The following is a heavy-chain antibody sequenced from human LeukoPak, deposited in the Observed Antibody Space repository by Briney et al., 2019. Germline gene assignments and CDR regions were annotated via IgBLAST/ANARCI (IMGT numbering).Heavy chain of an antibody. V-gene: IGHV1-18*01. Sequence: ASVKGSCKASGYTFTSYGISWVRQAPGQGLEWMGWISAYNGNTNYAQKLQGRVTMTTDTSTSTAYMELRSLRSDDTAVYYCARFDSSGYYYEYYFDYWGQGTLVTVSS. CDR1: GYTFTSYG. D-gene: IGHD3-22*01. J-gene: IGHJ4*02. CDR3: ARFDSSGYYYEYYFDY. CDR2: ISAYNGNT.